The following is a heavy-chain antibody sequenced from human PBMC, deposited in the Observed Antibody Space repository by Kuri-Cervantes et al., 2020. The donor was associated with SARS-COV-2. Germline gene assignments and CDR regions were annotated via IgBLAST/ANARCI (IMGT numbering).Heavy chain of an antibody. Sequence: SETLSLTCTVSGGSITSSAYYWGWVRQPPGEGLEWIATIYHSGSTYYNPSLKSRVTISIDTSKNQFSLKLSSVTAADTAVYYCARNSAFSSSWPLDNWGQGTLVTVSS. CDR2: IYHSGST. J-gene: IGHJ4*02. D-gene: IGHD6-13*01. V-gene: IGHV4-39*01. CDR1: GGSITSSAYY. CDR3: ARNSAFSSSWPLDN.